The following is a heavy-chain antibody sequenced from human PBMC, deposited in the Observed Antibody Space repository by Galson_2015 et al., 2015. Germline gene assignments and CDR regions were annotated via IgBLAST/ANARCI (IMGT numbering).Heavy chain of an antibody. V-gene: IGHV1-18*01. Sequence: SVKVSCKASGYTFTSYGISWVRQAPGQGLEWMGWISAYNGNTKYAQKLQGRVTMTTDTSTSTAYMELRSLRSDDTAVYYCARDLGDDFWSGYGYYFDSWGQGTLVTVSS. J-gene: IGHJ4*02. CDR2: ISAYNGNT. CDR1: GYTFTSYG. D-gene: IGHD3-3*01. CDR3: ARDLGDDFWSGYGYYFDS.